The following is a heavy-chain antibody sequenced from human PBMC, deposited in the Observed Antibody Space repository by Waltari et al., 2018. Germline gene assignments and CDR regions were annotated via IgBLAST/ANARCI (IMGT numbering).Heavy chain of an antibody. D-gene: IGHD3-3*01. CDR3: ARDGRRVRAYDGMDV. Sequence: QVQLQESGPGLVKPSETLSLTCTVSGGSISSYYWSWIRQPAGKGLEWIGRIYTSGSTNHNPSLKSRVSTSVDTAKNQFSLMLSLVPAADAAVYYCARDGRRVRAYDGMDVWGQGTTVTVSS. CDR1: GGSISSYY. J-gene: IGHJ6*02. V-gene: IGHV4-4*07. CDR2: IYTSGST.